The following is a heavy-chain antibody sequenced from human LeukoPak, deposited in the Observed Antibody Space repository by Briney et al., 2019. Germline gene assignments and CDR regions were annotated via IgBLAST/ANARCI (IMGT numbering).Heavy chain of an antibody. CDR1: GYTLTELS. CDR3: ATTSSGSYYPYYYYMDV. CDR2: FDPEDGET. J-gene: IGHJ6*03. Sequence: GASVKVSCKVSGYTLTELSMHWVRQAPGKGLEWMGGFDPEDGETIYAQKFQGRVTMTEDTSTDTAYMELRSLRSEDPAVYYCATTSSGSYYPYYYYMDVWGKGTTVTVSS. V-gene: IGHV1-24*01. D-gene: IGHD1-26*01.